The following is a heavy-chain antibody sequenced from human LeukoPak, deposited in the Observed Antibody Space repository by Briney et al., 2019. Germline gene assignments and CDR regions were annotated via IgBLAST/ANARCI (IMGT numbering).Heavy chain of an antibody. CDR2: IYSGGST. J-gene: IGHJ4*02. D-gene: IGHD6-19*01. V-gene: IGHV3-66*02. CDR3: AGDSSGWYYFDY. Sequence: PGGSLRLSCAASGFTVSSNYMSWVRQAPGKGLEWVSAIYSGGSTYYADSVKGRFTISRDNSKNTLYLQMNSLRAEDTAVYYCAGDSSGWYYFDYWGQGTLVTVS. CDR1: GFTVSSNY.